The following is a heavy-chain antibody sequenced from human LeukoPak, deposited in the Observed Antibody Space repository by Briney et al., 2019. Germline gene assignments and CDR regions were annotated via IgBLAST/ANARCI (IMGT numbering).Heavy chain of an antibody. V-gene: IGHV4-39*01. CDR2: IYYSGST. CDR3: AGVYYDSSGYYSLDY. Sequence: SETLSLTCTVSGGSISSSSYYWGWIRQPPGKGLEWIGSIYYSGSTYYNPSLKSRVTISVDTSENQFSLKLSSVTAADTAVYYCAGVYYDSSGYYSLDYWGQGTLVTVSS. D-gene: IGHD3-22*01. CDR1: GGSISSSSYY. J-gene: IGHJ4*02.